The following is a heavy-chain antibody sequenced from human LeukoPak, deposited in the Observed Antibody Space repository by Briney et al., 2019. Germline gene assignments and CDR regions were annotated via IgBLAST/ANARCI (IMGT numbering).Heavy chain of an antibody. D-gene: IGHD3-22*01. CDR2: IYYSGST. J-gene: IGHJ3*02. V-gene: IGHV4-39*07. CDR1: GGSISSSSYY. CDR3: ARESTTMIVVAKWAFDI. Sequence: SETLSLTCAVSGGSISSSSYYWGWIRQPPGKGLEWIGSIYYSGSTYYNPSLKSRVTISVDTSKNQFSLKLSSVTAADTAVYYCARESTTMIVVAKWAFDIWGQGTMVTVSS.